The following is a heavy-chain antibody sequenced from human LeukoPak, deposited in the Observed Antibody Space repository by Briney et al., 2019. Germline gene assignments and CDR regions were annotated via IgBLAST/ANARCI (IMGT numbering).Heavy chain of an antibody. Sequence: PSETLSLTCAVYGGSFSGYYWSWIRQPPGKGLEWIGEINHSGSTNYNPSLKSRVTISVDTSKNQFSLKLSSVTAADTAVYYCARGSAYYDSSGFGYWGQGTLVTVSS. CDR2: INHSGST. J-gene: IGHJ4*02. D-gene: IGHD3-22*01. CDR3: ARGSAYYDSSGFGY. CDR1: GGSFSGYY. V-gene: IGHV4-34*01.